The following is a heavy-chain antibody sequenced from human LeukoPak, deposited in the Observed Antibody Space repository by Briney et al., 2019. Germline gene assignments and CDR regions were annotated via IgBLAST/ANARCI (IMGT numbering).Heavy chain of an antibody. CDR1: GGSVSDYY. D-gene: IGHD7-27*01. J-gene: IGHJ4*02. V-gene: IGHV4-59*02. CDR2: IYHTGST. CDR3: ASRKLGNDY. Sequence: IPSETLSLTCTISGGSVSDYYWSWIRQSPGKGLEWIGYIYHTGSTSYSPSLKSRVTISADTSQNQFSLKLSSVTAADTAVYYCASRKLGNDYWGQGTLVTVSS.